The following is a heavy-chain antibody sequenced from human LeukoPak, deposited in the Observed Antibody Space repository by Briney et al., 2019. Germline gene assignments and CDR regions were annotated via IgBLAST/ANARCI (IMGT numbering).Heavy chain of an antibody. CDR1: GGSFSGYY. J-gene: IGHJ4*02. CDR3: ARESGNSSSFDY. D-gene: IGHD6-13*01. CDR2: INHRGTT. Sequence: SETLSLTCAVYGGSFSGYYWSWIRRPPGKGLEWIGEINHRGTTNYNPSLKSRVTISVDTSKNQFSLKLSSVTAADTAVYYCARESGNSSSFDYWGQGTLVTVSS. V-gene: IGHV4-34*01.